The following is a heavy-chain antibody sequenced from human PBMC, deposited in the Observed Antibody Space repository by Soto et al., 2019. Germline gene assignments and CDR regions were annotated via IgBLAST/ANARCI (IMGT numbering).Heavy chain of an antibody. V-gene: IGHV4-30-4*01. D-gene: IGHD6-6*01. CDR1: GGSISSGDYY. J-gene: IGHJ4*02. CDR2: IYYSGST. CDR3: AREATLAARVDS. Sequence: SETLSLTCTVSGGSISSGDYYWSWPRQPPGKGLEWIGYIYYSGSTYYNPSLKSRVTISVDTSKNQFSLKLSSVTAADTAVYYCAREATLAARVDSWGQGTLVTVSS.